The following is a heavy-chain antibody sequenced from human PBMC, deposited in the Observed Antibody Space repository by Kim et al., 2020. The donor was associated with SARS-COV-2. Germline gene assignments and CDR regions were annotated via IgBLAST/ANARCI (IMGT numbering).Heavy chain of an antibody. Sequence: SETLSLTCTVSGGSISSSNYHWGWIRQPPGKGLERIATIYYRGNTYYSPSLKSRVTISIDTSKNQFSLMLRSVTAADTAVYYCARHPTTPDYWGLGTLVTVSS. CDR3: ARHPTTPDY. D-gene: IGHD1-1*01. CDR1: GGSISSSNYH. V-gene: IGHV4-39*01. J-gene: IGHJ4*02. CDR2: IYYRGNT.